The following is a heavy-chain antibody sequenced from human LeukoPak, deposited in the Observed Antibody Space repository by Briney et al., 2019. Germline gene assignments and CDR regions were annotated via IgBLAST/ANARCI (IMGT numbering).Heavy chain of an antibody. Sequence: PGGSLRLSCAAAGFTLSSYGMHWVRQAAGKGQEWVAFIRYDGSNKYYADSVKGRFTISRDNSKNTLYLQMNSLRAEDTAVYYCAKDNPYYYDSSGYLYWGQGTLVTVSS. CDR2: IRYDGSNK. CDR3: AKDNPYYYDSSGYLY. V-gene: IGHV3-30*02. D-gene: IGHD3-22*01. J-gene: IGHJ4*02. CDR1: GFTLSSYG.